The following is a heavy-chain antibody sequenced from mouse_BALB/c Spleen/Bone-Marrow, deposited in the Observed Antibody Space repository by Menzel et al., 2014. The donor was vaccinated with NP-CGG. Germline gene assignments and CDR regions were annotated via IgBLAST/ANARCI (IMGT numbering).Heavy chain of an antibody. CDR1: GYTFTVYW. V-gene: IGHV1-7*01. J-gene: IGHJ3*01. CDR2: INPSTAYT. Sequence: VQPQQSGAELAKPGASVKMSCKASGYTFTVYWIHWVKQRPGQGLEWIGYINPSTAYTEYNQKFKDKATLTADKSSTTAYMQLSSLTSEDSAVYYCALTTATPFAYWGQGTLVTVS. CDR3: ALTTATPFAY. D-gene: IGHD1-2*01.